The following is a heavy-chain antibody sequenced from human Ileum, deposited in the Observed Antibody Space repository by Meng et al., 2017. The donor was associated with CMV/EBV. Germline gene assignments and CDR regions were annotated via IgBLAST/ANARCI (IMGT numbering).Heavy chain of an antibody. CDR1: GFTVSNNY. CDR3: ARLPTGFPNWFDP. Sequence: GESLKISCAASGFTVSNNYMSWVRQAPGKGLERVSVIYSGGGTFYADSVKGRFTISRDNSGNTLYLQMNNLRTEDTAVYYCARLPTGFPNWFDPWGQGTLVTVSS. D-gene: IGHD3-9*01. J-gene: IGHJ5*02. CDR2: IYSGGGT. V-gene: IGHV3-66*02.